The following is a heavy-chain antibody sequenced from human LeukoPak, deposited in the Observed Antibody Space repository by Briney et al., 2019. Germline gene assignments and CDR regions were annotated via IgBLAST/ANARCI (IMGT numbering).Heavy chain of an antibody. D-gene: IGHD1-26*01. V-gene: IGHV3-7*01. J-gene: IGHJ4*02. CDR2: IKQDGSEK. CDR3: ARDKIVRATYFDY. Sequence: GGSLRLSCAASGFTFSSYWMSWVRHAPGKGLEWVANIKQDGSEKYYVDSVKGRFTISRDNAKNSLYLQMNSLRAEDTAVYYCARDKIVRATYFDYWGQGTLVTVSS. CDR1: GFTFSSYW.